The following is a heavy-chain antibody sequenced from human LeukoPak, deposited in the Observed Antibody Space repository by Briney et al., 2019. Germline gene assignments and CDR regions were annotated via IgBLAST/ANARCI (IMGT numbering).Heavy chain of an antibody. Sequence: SETLSLTRAVYGGSFSGYYWSWIRQPPGKGLEWIGEINHSGSTNYNPSLKSRVTISVDTSKNQFSLKLSSVTAADTAVYYCARAHYGSGSPFDYWGQGTLVTVSS. V-gene: IGHV4-34*01. CDR3: ARAHYGSGSPFDY. CDR2: INHSGST. J-gene: IGHJ4*02. CDR1: GGSFSGYY. D-gene: IGHD3-10*01.